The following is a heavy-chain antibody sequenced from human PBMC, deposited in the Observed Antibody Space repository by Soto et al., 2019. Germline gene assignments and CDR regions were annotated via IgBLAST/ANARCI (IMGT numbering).Heavy chain of an antibody. J-gene: IGHJ6*02. V-gene: IGHV1-18*01. CDR2: ISAYNGNT. CDR3: ARDGGYSSSDPVYYGMDV. D-gene: IGHD6-13*01. Sequence: GAPAKASSKEPRYRLTSKSICWVRHYPGQGLEWMGWISAYNGNTNYAQKLQGRVTMTTDTSTSTAYMELRSLRSDDTAVYYCARDGGYSSSDPVYYGMDVWGQGTTVTVSS. CDR1: RYRLTSKS.